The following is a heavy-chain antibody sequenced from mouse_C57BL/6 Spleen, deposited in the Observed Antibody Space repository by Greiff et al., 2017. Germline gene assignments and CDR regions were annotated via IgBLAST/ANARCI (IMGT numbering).Heavy chain of an antibody. Sequence: VQLQQSGPELVKPGASVKISCKASGYSFTSYYIHWVKQRPGKGLEWIGWICPGSGNPKYNEKFKGKATLTADTSSSTAYMQLSSLTSEDSAVYYCARQVYYYGSSYDGYFDYWGQGTTLTVSS. CDR2: ICPGSGNP. D-gene: IGHD1-1*01. V-gene: IGHV1-66*01. CDR1: GYSFTSYY. J-gene: IGHJ2*01. CDR3: ARQVYYYGSSYDGYFDY.